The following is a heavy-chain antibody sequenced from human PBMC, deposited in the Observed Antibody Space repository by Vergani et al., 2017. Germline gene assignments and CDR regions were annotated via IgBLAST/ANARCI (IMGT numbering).Heavy chain of an antibody. V-gene: IGHV4-59*01. Sequence: QVQLQESGPGLVKPSETLSLTCTVSGGSISSYYWSWIRQPPGKGLEWIGYIYYSGSTNYNPSLKSRVTISVDTSKNQFSLKLSSVTAEDTAVYYCAKTVSSSWVDYWGQGTLVTVSS. J-gene: IGHJ4*02. CDR2: IYYSGST. D-gene: IGHD6-13*01. CDR1: GGSISSYY. CDR3: AKTVSSSWVDY.